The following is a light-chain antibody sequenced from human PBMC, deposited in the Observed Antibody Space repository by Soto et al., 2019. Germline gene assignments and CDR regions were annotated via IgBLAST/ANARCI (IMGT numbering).Light chain of an antibody. CDR1: QSVSSGY. Sequence: EIVLTQSPGTLSLSPGDGATLSCRASQSVSSGYLAWYQQKPGQAPRLLIYGASRRAGGIPDRFSGSGSGTDFTLSISRLEHEAFALYWCQHYGNSPTFGQGTRVQIK. J-gene: IGKJ1*01. CDR3: QHYGNSPT. CDR2: GAS. V-gene: IGKV3-20*01.